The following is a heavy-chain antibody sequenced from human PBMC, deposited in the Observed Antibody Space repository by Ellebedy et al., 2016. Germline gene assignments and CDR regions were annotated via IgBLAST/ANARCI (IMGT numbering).Heavy chain of an antibody. CDR2: ISAYNGNT. CDR1: GYTFTSYG. Sequence: ASVKVSCXASGYTFTSYGISWVRQAPGQGLEWMGWISAYNGNTNYAQKLQGRVTMTTDTSTSTAYMELRSLRSDDTAVYYCATDGIVGATGGDLDYWGQGTLVTVSS. CDR3: ATDGIVGATGGDLDY. V-gene: IGHV1-18*01. J-gene: IGHJ4*02. D-gene: IGHD1-26*01.